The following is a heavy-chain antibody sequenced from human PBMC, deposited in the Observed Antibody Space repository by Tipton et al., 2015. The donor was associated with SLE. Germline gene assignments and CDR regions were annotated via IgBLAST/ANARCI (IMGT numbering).Heavy chain of an antibody. J-gene: IGHJ4*02. V-gene: IGHV4-34*01. Sequence: TLSLTCAVYGGSFSGYYWSWIRQPPGKGLEWLGDIYHSGTTKYNPSLKSRVTISVDKSKNQFSLRLNSVTAADTAVYYCAAEYDFWSGYFDFDYWGQGTLVTVSS. D-gene: IGHD3-3*01. CDR2: IYHSGTT. CDR3: AAEYDFWSGYFDFDY. CDR1: GGSFSGYY.